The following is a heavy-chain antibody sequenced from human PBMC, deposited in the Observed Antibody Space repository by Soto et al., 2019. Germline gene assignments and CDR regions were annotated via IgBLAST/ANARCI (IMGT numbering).Heavy chain of an antibody. Sequence: GGSLRLSCAASGFTFSSYSISWVRQAPWKGLEWVSAISVSGVRTNYADSVRGRFIISRDNSKNTLYLQMNSLRAEDTAVYYCAKDTPTIAYWYFDLSGRGTLVTLCS. J-gene: IGHJ2*01. CDR1: GFTFSSYS. D-gene: IGHD3-9*01. V-gene: IGHV3-23*01. CDR3: AKDTPTIAYWYFDL. CDR2: ISVSGVRT.